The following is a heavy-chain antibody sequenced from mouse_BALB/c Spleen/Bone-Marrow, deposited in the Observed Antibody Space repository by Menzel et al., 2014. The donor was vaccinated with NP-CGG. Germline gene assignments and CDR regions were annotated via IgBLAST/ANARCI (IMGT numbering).Heavy chain of an antibody. CDR1: GFTFSDYY. V-gene: IGHV5-12*01. J-gene: IGHJ4*01. Sequence: VQLKDSGGGLVQPGGSLKLSCAPSGFTFSDYYMYWVRQTPEKRLEWVAYISNGGGSTYYPDTVKGRFTISRDNAKNTLYLQMSRLKSEDTAMYYCARRGWYHAMDYWGQGTSVTVSS. CDR2: ISNGGGST. D-gene: IGHD2-3*01. CDR3: ARRGWYHAMDY.